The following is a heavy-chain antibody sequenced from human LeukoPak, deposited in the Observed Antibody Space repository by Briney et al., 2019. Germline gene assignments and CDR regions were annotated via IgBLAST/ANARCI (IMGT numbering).Heavy chain of an antibody. D-gene: IGHD2-15*01. CDR2: INPNSGGT. CDR3: AREGGPCSGGSCYLDY. V-gene: IGHV1-2*02. Sequence: ASVKVSCKASGYTFTGYYMHWVRQALGQGLEWMGWINPNSGGTNYAQKFQGRVTMTRDTSISTAYMELSRLRSDDTAVYYCAREGGPCSGGSCYLDYWGQGTLVTVSS. J-gene: IGHJ4*02. CDR1: GYTFTGYY.